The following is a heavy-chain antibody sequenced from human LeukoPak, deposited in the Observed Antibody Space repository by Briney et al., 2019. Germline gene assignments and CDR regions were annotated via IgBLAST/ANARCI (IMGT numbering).Heavy chain of an antibody. V-gene: IGHV3-74*01. CDR3: ARTFGSGRYPGDWFDP. Sequence: GGSLRLSCAASGFPFSNYWMHWVRQGPGKGLEWVSRIYTDGSSTTYADSVKGRFTISRDNAKNTLYLQTSSLRAEDTAVYYCARTFGSGRYPGDWFDPWGQGTLVTVSS. CDR1: GFPFSNYW. D-gene: IGHD6-19*01. CDR2: IYTDGSST. J-gene: IGHJ5*02.